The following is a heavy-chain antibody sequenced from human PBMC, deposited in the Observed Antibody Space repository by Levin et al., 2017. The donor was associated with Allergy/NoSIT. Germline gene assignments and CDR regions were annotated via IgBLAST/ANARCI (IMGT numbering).Heavy chain of an antibody. D-gene: IGHD3-9*01. CDR2: MWYDGSSK. V-gene: IGHV3-33*01. Sequence: GESLKISCAVSGFTFSNYAIHWVRQAPGKGLEWVAMMWYDGSSKFYADSVKGRFTISSDPSKTTLYLQMSSLRAEDTAVYFCARDRNIYDVLIGYYTRPSLDYWGQGTLVAVSS. CDR3: ARDRNIYDVLIGYYTRPSLDY. CDR1: GFTFSNYA. J-gene: IGHJ4*02.